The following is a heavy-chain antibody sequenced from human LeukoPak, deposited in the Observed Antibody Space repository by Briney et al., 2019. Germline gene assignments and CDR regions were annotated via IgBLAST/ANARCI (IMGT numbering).Heavy chain of an antibody. CDR1: GGSFSGYY. D-gene: IGHD3-3*02. Sequence: KPSETLSLTCAVYGGSFSGYYWSWIRQPPGKGLEWIGEINHSGSTNYNPSLKSRVTISVDTSKNRFSLKLSSVTAADTAVYYWARGQRAPHFRYWGQGTLVTVSS. CDR3: ARGQRAPHFRY. V-gene: IGHV4-34*01. J-gene: IGHJ4*02. CDR2: INHSGST.